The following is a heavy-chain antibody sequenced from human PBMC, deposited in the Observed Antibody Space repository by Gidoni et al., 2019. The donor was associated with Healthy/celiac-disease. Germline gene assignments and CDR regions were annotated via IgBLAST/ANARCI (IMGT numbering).Heavy chain of an antibody. CDR2: VYPGASDT. D-gene: IGHD1-26*01. Sequence: EGQPVQSGAVVIKSVDPLQIHPKGSGHRFICYGNGWLRQLPGKGMEWKGIVYPGASDTRYSTAFQGQITISANKSISTAYLQWSSLKASDTAMYYCARHLYAVGATGTIYDAFDIWGQGTMVTVSS. J-gene: IGHJ3*02. CDR3: ARHLYAVGATGTIYDAFDI. CDR1: GHRFICYG. V-gene: IGHV5-51*01.